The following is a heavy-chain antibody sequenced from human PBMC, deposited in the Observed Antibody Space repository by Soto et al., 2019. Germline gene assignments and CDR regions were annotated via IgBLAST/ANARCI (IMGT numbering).Heavy chain of an antibody. CDR2: ISGSGGST. Sequence: GGSLRLSCAAPGFTFSSYAMSWVRQAPGKGLEWVSAISGSGGSTYYADSVKGRFTISRDNSKNTLYLQMNSLRAEDTAVYYCAKNVVVPAARGVMDAFDIWGQGTMVTVSS. D-gene: IGHD2-2*01. CDR3: AKNVVVPAARGVMDAFDI. J-gene: IGHJ3*02. V-gene: IGHV3-23*01. CDR1: GFTFSSYA.